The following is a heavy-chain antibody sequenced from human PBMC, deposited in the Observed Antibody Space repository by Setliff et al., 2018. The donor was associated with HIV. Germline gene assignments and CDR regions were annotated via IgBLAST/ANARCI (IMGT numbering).Heavy chain of an antibody. CDR3: ARENEGGAFDI. J-gene: IGHJ3*02. Sequence: ASVKVSCKAPGYTFTNYAIHWVRQAPGQRLEWMGWINPGNGNTKYSQKFQGRVTITRDTSATTAYMELSSLRSEDTAIFYCARENEGGAFDIWGQGTMVTVSS. D-gene: IGHD1-1*01. V-gene: IGHV1-3*01. CDR2: INPGNGNT. CDR1: GYTFTNYA.